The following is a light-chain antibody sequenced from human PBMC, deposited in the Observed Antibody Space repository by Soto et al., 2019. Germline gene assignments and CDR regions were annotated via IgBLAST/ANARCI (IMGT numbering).Light chain of an antibody. Sequence: QSVLTQPPSASGTPGQRVTVSCSGSSFNIGTNTVNWYQHLTGAAPKLLIYNNDQRPSGVPDRYSGSKSGTSASLAISGLQSDDEATYYCAAWDDSLNGVVFGGGTQLTVL. CDR3: AAWDDSLNGVV. CDR1: SFNIGTNT. CDR2: NND. V-gene: IGLV1-44*01. J-gene: IGLJ2*01.